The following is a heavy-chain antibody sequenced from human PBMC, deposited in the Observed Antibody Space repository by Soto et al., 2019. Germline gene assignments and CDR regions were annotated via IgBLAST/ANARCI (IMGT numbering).Heavy chain of an antibody. CDR1: GGSISSNY. Sequence: PSETLSLTCTVSGGSISSNYWTWIRQPPGKGLEWIGYVYNSGSTNYNPSLKSRVTISEDTSKSQFSLKVNSMTAADTAVHYCVGDGTKTLRDWFDPWGQGISVTVSS. CDR3: VGDGTKTLRDWFDP. D-gene: IGHD1-1*01. J-gene: IGHJ5*02. CDR2: VYNSGST. V-gene: IGHV4-59*12.